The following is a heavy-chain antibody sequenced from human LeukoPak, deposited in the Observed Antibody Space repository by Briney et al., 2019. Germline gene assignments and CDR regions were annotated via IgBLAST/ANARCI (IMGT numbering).Heavy chain of an antibody. V-gene: IGHV3-9*01. D-gene: IGHD6-13*01. CDR2: ISWNSGTI. CDR3: AKDSKIAAPGTWYFDY. CDR1: GFTFDDYA. J-gene: IGHJ4*02. Sequence: GGSLRLSCAASGFTFDDYAMHWVRQAPGKGLEWVSGISWNSGTIGYTDSVKGRFTISRDNAKNSLYLEMNSLRAEDTALYYCAKDSKIAAPGTWYFDYWGQGTLVTVSS.